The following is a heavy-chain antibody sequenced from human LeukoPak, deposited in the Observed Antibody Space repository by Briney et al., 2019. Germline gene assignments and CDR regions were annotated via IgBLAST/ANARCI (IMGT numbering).Heavy chain of an antibody. J-gene: IGHJ4*02. V-gene: IGHV4-34*01. D-gene: IGHD2-2*01. CDR2: INHSGST. CDR3: ARGAGYGDIVIVPAGI. CDR1: GGSFSGYY. Sequence: PSETLSLTCAVYGGSFSGYYWSWIRQPPGKGLEWIGEINHSGSTNYNASLKSRVTISVDTSKNLFSLKLSSVTAADTSVYYCARGAGYGDIVIVPAGIWGQGTLVTVSS.